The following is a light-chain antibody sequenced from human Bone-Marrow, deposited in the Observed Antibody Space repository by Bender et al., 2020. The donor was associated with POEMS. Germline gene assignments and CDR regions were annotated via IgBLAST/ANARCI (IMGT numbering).Light chain of an antibody. CDR2: GYN. Sequence: QSVLPPPPSVSGAPGQRVTISCTGSSSNTGSGYDINWYQHLPGTAPKLLIYGYNNRPSGVPDRFSGSKSGTSASLAITGLQAEDEGDYYCSSYISSTTRVVFGGGTKLTVL. V-gene: IGLV1-40*01. J-gene: IGLJ2*01. CDR1: SSNTGSGYD. CDR3: SSYISSTTRVV.